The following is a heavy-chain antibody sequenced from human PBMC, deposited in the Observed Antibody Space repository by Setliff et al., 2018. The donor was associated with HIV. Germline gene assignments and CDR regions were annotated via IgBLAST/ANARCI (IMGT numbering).Heavy chain of an antibody. CDR1: GYSFTSYW. V-gene: IGHV5-51*01. D-gene: IGHD3-22*01. J-gene: IGHJ3*02. Sequence: GESLTISCKGSGYSFTSYWIGWVRQMPGKGLEWMGIIYPGDSDTRYSPSFQGQVTISADKSISTAYLQWSSLKASDTAMYYCARHLQMVSTYYYDSSGPDAFDIWGQGTMVTVSS. CDR2: IYPGDSDT. CDR3: ARHLQMVSTYYYDSSGPDAFDI.